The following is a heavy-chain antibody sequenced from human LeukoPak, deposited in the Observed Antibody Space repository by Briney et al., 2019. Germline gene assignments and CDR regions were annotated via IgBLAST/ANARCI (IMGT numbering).Heavy chain of an antibody. V-gene: IGHV4-59*08. CDR2: ISYSGGT. CDR3: ARRVIMSAAGVPDTWLDP. D-gene: IGHD2-8*01. CDR1: GGSISNYY. J-gene: IGHJ5*02. Sequence: PSETLSLTCTVSGGSISNYYWNWVWQPPGKGLEWVGHISYSGGTNYNPSLQSRVTISIDTSKNQFSLNLSSVTAADTAVYYCARRVIMSAAGVPDTWLDPWGQGILVTVSS.